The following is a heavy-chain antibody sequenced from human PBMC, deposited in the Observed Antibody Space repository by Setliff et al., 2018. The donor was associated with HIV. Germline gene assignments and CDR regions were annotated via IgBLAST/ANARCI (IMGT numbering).Heavy chain of an antibody. V-gene: IGHV4-34*01. Sequence: SETLSLTCAVYGGSFSGYYWSCIRQPPGKGLEWIGEIDHSGNTNYNPSLKSRVTLSVDTSKNQFSLKLNSLTASDTAMYYCTRHRGPPWDAFDIWGKGTMVTVSS. CDR3: TRHRGPPWDAFDI. CDR2: IDHSGNT. CDR1: GGSFSGYY. J-gene: IGHJ3*02.